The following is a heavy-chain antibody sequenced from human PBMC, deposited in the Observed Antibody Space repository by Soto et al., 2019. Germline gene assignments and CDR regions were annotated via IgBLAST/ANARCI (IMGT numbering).Heavy chain of an antibody. CDR3: AREPGLITIFRGRDYYYYGMDV. J-gene: IGHJ6*02. CDR1: GGSISSYY. D-gene: IGHD3-3*01. V-gene: IGHV4-59*01. Sequence: SGTLSLTCTVSGGSISSYYWSWIRQPPGKGLEWIGYIYYIGSTNYNPSLKSRVTISVDTSKNQFSLKLSSVTAADTAVYYCAREPGLITIFRGRDYYYYGMDVWGQGTTVTVSS. CDR2: IYYIGST.